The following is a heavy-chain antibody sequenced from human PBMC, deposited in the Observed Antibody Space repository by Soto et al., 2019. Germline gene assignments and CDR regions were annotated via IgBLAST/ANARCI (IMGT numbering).Heavy chain of an antibody. CDR1: GYSFTSYW. Sequence: PGESLKISCKGSGYSFTSYWISWVRQMPGKGLEWMGRIDPSDSYTNYSPSFQGHVTISADKSISTAYLQWSSLKASDTAMYYCAKREVTTDYSYGMAVWAKGPRSPSP. J-gene: IGHJ6*02. CDR2: IDPSDSYT. D-gene: IGHD4-4*01. CDR3: AKREVTTDYSYGMAV. V-gene: IGHV5-10-1*01.